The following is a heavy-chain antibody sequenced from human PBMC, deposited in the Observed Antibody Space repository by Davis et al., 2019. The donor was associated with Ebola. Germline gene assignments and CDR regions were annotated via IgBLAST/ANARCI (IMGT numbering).Heavy chain of an antibody. Sequence: SVKVSCQASGGTFSSYAISWVRQAPGQGLEWTGGIIPIFGTANYAQKFQGRVTITADESTSTAYMELSSLRSEDTAVYYCARWYSSSWYPYGFDPWGQGTLVTVSS. D-gene: IGHD6-13*01. J-gene: IGHJ5*02. CDR1: GGTFSSYA. CDR2: IIPIFGTA. V-gene: IGHV1-69*13. CDR3: ARWYSSSWYPYGFDP.